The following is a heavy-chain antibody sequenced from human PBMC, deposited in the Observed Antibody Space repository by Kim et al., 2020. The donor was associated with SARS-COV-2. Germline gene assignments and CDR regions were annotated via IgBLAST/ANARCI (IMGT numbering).Heavy chain of an antibody. V-gene: IGHV4-59*01. CDR2: IYYSGST. J-gene: IGHJ6*02. D-gene: IGHD3-16*02. CDR3: ARDRRGYYDYVWGSYRYYYGMDV. CDR1: GGSISSYY. Sequence: SETLSLTCTVSGGSISSYYWSWIRQPPGKGLEWIGYIYYSGSTNYNPSLKSRVTISVDTSKNQFSLKLSSVTAADTAVYYCARDRRGYYDYVWGSYRYYYGMDVWGQGTTVTVSS.